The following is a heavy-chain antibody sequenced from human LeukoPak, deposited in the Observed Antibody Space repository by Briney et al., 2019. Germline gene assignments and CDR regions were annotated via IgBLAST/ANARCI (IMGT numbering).Heavy chain of an antibody. Sequence: GGSLRLSCAASGFTFSTYAMHWVRQAPGKGLEWVAIIWYDGSDKYYADSVRGRFTISRDNAKNSLYLQMNSLRAEDTAVYYCARGVVATSEAYFDYWGQGTLVTVSS. J-gene: IGHJ4*02. D-gene: IGHD5-12*01. CDR1: GFTFSTYA. V-gene: IGHV3-33*01. CDR2: IWYDGSDK. CDR3: ARGVVATSEAYFDY.